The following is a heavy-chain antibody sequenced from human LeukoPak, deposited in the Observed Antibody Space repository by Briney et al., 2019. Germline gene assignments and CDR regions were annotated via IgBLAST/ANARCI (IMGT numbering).Heavy chain of an antibody. D-gene: IGHD3-16*01. J-gene: IGHJ4*02. CDR2: INSDSSLM. Sequence: GGSLRLSCAASGFTFSSYSMNWVRQAPGKGLEWVSSINSDSSLMYYAESVKGRFTISRDNARNSLYLQMSSLRVEDTAVYYCIRDLFDDYSLDYRGQGALVTVSS. CDR3: IRDLFDDYSLDY. CDR1: GFTFSSYS. V-gene: IGHV3-21*01.